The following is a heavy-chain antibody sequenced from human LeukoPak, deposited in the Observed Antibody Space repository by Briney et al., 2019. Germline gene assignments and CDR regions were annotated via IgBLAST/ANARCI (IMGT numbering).Heavy chain of an antibody. CDR3: ARGHHYYDSSAYYY. Sequence: AGRSLRLSCAASGFTFISYWMHWVRQAPGKGLVWVSRINSDGSTTSYAASVKGRFTISRDTAKNTLYLQMNSLRAEDTAVYYCARGHHYYDSSAYYYWGQGTLVTVSS. V-gene: IGHV3-74*01. CDR1: GFTFISYW. J-gene: IGHJ4*02. D-gene: IGHD3-22*01. CDR2: INSDGSTT.